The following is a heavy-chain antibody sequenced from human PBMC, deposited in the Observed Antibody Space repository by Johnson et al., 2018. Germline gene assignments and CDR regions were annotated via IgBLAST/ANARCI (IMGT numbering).Heavy chain of an antibody. CDR2: IKQDESEQ. CDR3: ASRYYDPSGFFAYFQH. J-gene: IGHJ1*01. V-gene: IGHV3-7*01. D-gene: IGHD3-22*01. Sequence: VQLVESGGGLVQPGGSLRLSCVASGFTFSNYWMSWVRQAPGKGLEWVANIKQDESEQYYVDSVKGRFTISRDNAKNSLFLQMNSLGAEDRAVYYCASRYYDPSGFFAYFQHWGQGTLVTVSS. CDR1: GFTFSNYW.